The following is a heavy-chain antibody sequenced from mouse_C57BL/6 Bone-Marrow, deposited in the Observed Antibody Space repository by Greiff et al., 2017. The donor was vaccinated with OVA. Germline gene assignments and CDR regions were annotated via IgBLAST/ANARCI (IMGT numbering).Heavy chain of an antibody. CDR1: GYTFTSYT. V-gene: IGHV1-4*01. CDR3: ARWTGKDY. Sequence: QVQLQQSGAELARPGASVKMSCKASGYTFTSYTMHWVHQRPGQGLEWIGYINPSRGYSKYNHNFKDKATLTADKSYSTAYMQLSSLTSEDSAVYYGARWTGKDYWGQGTTLTVSS. D-gene: IGHD2-1*01. J-gene: IGHJ2*01. CDR2: INPSRGYS.